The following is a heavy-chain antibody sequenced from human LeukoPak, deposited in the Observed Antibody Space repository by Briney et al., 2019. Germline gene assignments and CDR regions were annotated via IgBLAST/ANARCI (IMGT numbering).Heavy chain of an antibody. D-gene: IGHD1-26*01. V-gene: IGHV3-23*01. Sequence: GGSLRLSCAASGFTFSSYGMHWVRQAPGKGLEWVSTIRGSGGSTYYADSVKGRFTISRDNSKNTLYLQMNSLRSDDTAVYYCAKKVYYNGFDPWGQGTLVTVSS. CDR1: GFTFSSYG. CDR3: AKKVYYNGFDP. CDR2: IRGSGGST. J-gene: IGHJ5*02.